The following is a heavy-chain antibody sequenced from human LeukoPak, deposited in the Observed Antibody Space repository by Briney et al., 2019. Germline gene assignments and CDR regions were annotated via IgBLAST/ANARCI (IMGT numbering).Heavy chain of an antibody. CDR2: ISGSGGTT. Sequence: PGGSLRLSCAASGFTFSNYAMSWVRQAPGKGLDWVSGISGSGGTTYYADSVKGRFTISRDNSKNTLYLQMNSLRAEDTAVYYCANRGNTVTTLDYWGQGTLVTVSS. V-gene: IGHV3-23*01. CDR1: GFTFSNYA. J-gene: IGHJ4*02. CDR3: ANRGNTVTTLDY. D-gene: IGHD4-17*01.